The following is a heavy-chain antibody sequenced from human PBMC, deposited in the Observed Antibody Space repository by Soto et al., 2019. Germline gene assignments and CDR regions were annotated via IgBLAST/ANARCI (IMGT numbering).Heavy chain of an antibody. CDR3: AAELTLGSSWFNY. CDR2: IVVGSGNT. V-gene: IGHV1-58*01. D-gene: IGHD6-13*01. J-gene: IGHJ4*02. CDR1: GFTFTSSA. Sequence: SVKVSCKASGFTFTSSAVQWVRQARGQRLEWIGWIVVGSGNTNYAQKFQERVTITRDMSTSTAYMELSSLRSEDTAVYYCAAELTLGSSWFNYWGQGTLVTVSS.